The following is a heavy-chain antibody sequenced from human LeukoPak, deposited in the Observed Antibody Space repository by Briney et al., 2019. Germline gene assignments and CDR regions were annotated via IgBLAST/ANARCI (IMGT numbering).Heavy chain of an antibody. CDR1: GGSVSSGSYY. Sequence: SETLSPTCTVSGGSVSSGSYYWSWIWQPPGKGLEWIGYIYYSGSTNYNPSLKSRVTISVDTSKNQFSLKLSSVTAADTAVYYCARVLLDYYDSSGYYPNEDWGQGTLVTVSS. J-gene: IGHJ4*02. V-gene: IGHV4-61*01. CDR2: IYYSGST. D-gene: IGHD3-22*01. CDR3: ARVLLDYYDSSGYYPNED.